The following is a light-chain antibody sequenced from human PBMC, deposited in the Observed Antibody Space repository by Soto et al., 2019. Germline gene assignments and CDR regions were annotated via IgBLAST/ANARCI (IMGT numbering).Light chain of an antibody. CDR2: GNS. CDR3: SSYKPTTTLV. V-gene: IGLV1-40*01. CDR1: SSNIGAGYD. Sequence: QAVVTQPPSVSGAPGQRVTISCTGSSSNIGAGYDVHWYQQLPGTAPKLLIYGNSNRPSGVPDRFSGSKSGTSASLAITGLQAEDEADYYCSSYKPTTTLVFGRGTKVTVL. J-gene: IGLJ2*01.